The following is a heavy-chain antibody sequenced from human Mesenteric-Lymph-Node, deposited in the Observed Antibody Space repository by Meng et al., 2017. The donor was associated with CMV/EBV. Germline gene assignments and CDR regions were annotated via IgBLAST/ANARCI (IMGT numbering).Heavy chain of an antibody. CDR2: IYYSGSA. CDR1: GGSISSGGYY. CDR3: ARDRCSSTSCNYGMDV. V-gene: IGHV4-31*03. D-gene: IGHD2-2*01. J-gene: IGHJ6*02. Sequence: SETLSLTCTVSGGSISSGGYYWSWIRQHPGKGLEWIGYIYYSGSAYYNPSLKSRVTISVDTSKKQFSLKLSSVTAADTAVYYCARDRCSSTSCNYGMDVWGQGTTVTVSS.